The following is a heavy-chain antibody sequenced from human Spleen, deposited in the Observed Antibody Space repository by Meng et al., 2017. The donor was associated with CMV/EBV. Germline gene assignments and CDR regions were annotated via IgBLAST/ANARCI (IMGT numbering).Heavy chain of an antibody. CDR2: IRFPGNNK. CDR3: ARGTVDLWSGYYNGELDYFDY. CDR1: GFTFSYYG. J-gene: IGHJ4*02. D-gene: IGHD3-3*01. Sequence: GESLKISCAASGFTFSYYGMHWVRQAPGRGLEWVAFIRFPGNNKFYADSVKGRFTISGDNSSNTLYVQMNSLRAEDTAVYFCARGTVDLWSGYYNGELDYFDYWGQGTLVTVSS. V-gene: IGHV3-30*02.